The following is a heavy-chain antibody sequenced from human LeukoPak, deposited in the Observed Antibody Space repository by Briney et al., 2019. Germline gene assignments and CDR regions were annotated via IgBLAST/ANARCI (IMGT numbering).Heavy chain of an antibody. J-gene: IGHJ4*02. CDR1: GYSFTSYW. D-gene: IGHD1-26*01. CDR3: ARQVRATRVFDY. Sequence: GESLQISCQGSGYSFTSYWIGWVRQLPGKGLEWMGIIYPDDSDTRYSPSFQGQVTISADKSVNTAYLQWSSLKASDTAMYYCARQVRATRVFDYWGQGTLVTVSS. CDR2: IYPDDSDT. V-gene: IGHV5-51*01.